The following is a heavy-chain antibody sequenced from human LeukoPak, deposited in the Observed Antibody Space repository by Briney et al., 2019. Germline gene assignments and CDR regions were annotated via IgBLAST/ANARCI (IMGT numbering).Heavy chain of an antibody. J-gene: IGHJ3*02. D-gene: IGHD5-24*01. CDR1: GFTFRNYL. Sequence: PRGSLRLSFSITGFTFRNYLMHSVRQAPGQGLVWVSRINQDESRANADSVKGRLTLSRDNAKNMLYRHLSGLRAEDTAVYFCGRGGDGIDIWGQGTTVIVSS. CDR2: INQDESRA. V-gene: IGHV3-74*01. CDR3: GRGGDGIDI.